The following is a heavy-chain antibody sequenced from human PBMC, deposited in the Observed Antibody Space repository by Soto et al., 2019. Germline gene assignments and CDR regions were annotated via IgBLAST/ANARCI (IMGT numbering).Heavy chain of an antibody. J-gene: IGHJ6*02. Sequence: ASVKVSCKASGGTSSSYAISWVRQAPGQGLEWMGGIIPIFGTTNYAQKFLGRVTITADESTSTAYLELNSLTSEDTAVYYCARVYCSSTSCYRGGGYYCGMDVWGQGTTVTVSS. D-gene: IGHD2-2*01. CDR1: GGTSSSYA. V-gene: IGHV1-69*13. CDR3: ARVYCSSTSCYRGGGYYCGMDV. CDR2: IIPIFGTT.